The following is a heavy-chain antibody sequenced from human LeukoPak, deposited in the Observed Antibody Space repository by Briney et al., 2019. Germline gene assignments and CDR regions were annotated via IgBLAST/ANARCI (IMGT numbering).Heavy chain of an antibody. D-gene: IGHD2-21*01. CDR1: IDSTNGNY. J-gene: IGHJ4*02. Sequence: PSETLSLTCAVSIDSTNGNYWSWVRQSPGEGLEWIGEVHRSGSTNYKPSLKRRVTISIDRSKDQISLDLTSVTAADTAVYYCVRELLNAPTPGAYWGQGILVTVSS. CDR3: VRELLNAPTPGAY. V-gene: IGHV4-4*02. CDR2: VHRSGST.